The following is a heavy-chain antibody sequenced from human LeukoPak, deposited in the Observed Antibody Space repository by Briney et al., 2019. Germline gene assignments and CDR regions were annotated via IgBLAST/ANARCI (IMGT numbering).Heavy chain of an antibody. CDR1: GFTFSSYA. Sequence: GGSLRLSCAASGFTFSSYAMSWVRQAPGKGLEWVSAISGSGGSTYYADSVKGRFTISRDNSKNTLYLQMNSLRAEDTAVYYCARENDRPNYFYYSMDVWGQGTTVTVSS. V-gene: IGHV3-23*01. CDR3: ARENDRPNYFYYSMDV. CDR2: ISGSGGST. J-gene: IGHJ6*02. D-gene: IGHD1-1*01.